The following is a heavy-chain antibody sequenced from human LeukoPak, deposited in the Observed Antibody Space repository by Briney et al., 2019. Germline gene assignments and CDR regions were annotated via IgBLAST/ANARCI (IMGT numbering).Heavy chain of an antibody. CDR1: GFSLSRYA. Sequence: GGSLRLSCAVSGFSLSRYAMSWVRKAPGKGLEWGSAISDSGGSTYYADSVKGRFTISRDNSRNTLYLQMNTLRAEDTAVYYCAKCRGSSWSDYFDYWGQGTLVTVSS. J-gene: IGHJ4*02. V-gene: IGHV3-23*01. CDR2: ISDSGGST. D-gene: IGHD6-13*01. CDR3: AKCRGSSWSDYFDY.